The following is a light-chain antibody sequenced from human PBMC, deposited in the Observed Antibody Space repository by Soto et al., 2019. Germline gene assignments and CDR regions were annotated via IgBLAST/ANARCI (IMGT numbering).Light chain of an antibody. Sequence: QSVLTRPPSVSGAPGQRVTFSCTGSDSNIGAGYSVNWYQQIPGTAPKLLVYVNTNRPSGVPDRFSGSTSGTIASLAITGLQAEDEADYYCQSYDIRLNGLMFGLGTKLTVL. CDR2: VNT. CDR1: DSNIGAGYS. CDR3: QSYDIRLNGLM. V-gene: IGLV1-40*01. J-gene: IGLJ3*02.